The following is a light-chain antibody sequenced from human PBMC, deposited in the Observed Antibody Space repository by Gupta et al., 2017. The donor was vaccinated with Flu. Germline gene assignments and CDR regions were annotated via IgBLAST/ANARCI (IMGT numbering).Light chain of an antibody. CDR2: KAS. V-gene: IGKV1-5*03. J-gene: IGKJ2*01. CDR3: QQYNNS. Sequence: SVGDRVTITCRASQSISNWLAWYQQKPGKAPKLLIYKASSLESGVPSRFSGSGSGTEFTLTISSLQPDDFATYYCQQYNNSFGQGTKLEIK. CDR1: QSISNW.